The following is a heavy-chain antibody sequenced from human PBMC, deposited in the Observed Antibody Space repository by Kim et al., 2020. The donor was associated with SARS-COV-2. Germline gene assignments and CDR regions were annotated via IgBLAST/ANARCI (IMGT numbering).Heavy chain of an antibody. J-gene: IGHJ4*02. CDR1: GGSISSSNYY. Sequence: SETLSLTCTISGGSISSSNYYWGWIRQPPGKGLEWIGSVQFSGSSYYNPSVESRVIILVDASKRQFSLEMNSVTAADTAVYYCVRHYYSQFFDSWGQGAL. V-gene: IGHV4-39*01. CDR3: VRHYYSQFFDS. D-gene: IGHD1-26*01. CDR2: VQFSGSS.